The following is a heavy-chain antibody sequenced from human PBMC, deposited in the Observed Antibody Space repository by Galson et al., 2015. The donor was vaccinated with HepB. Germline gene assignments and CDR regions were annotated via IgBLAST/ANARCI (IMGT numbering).Heavy chain of an antibody. CDR2: IYSGGST. J-gene: IGHJ4*02. V-gene: IGHV3-66*01. D-gene: IGHD6-19*01. CDR1: GITVSSNY. Sequence: SLRLSCAASGITVSSNYMSWVRQAPGKGQEWVSVIYSGGSTYYADSVKGRFSISRDNSKNTLYLQMNSLRAEDTAVYYCASRHGEQWLVNDYWGQGTLVTVSS. CDR3: ASRHGEQWLVNDY.